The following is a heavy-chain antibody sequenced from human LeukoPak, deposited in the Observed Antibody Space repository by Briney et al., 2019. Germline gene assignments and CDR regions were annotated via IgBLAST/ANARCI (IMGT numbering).Heavy chain of an antibody. CDR3: AHRHQTRRGFDY. D-gene: IGHD1-1*01. CDR1: GFSLNTSGMC. V-gene: IGHV2-70*12. CDR2: IDWDDDK. Sequence: SGPALVKPTQTLTLTCTFSGFSLNTSGMCVSWIRQSPGKALEWLARIDWDDDKYYSPSLKTRLTISKDTSKNQVVLTMTNMDPVDTGTYYCAHRHQTRRGFDYWGQGTLVTVSS. J-gene: IGHJ4*01.